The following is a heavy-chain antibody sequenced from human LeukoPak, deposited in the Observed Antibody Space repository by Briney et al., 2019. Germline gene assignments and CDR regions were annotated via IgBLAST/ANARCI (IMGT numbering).Heavy chain of an antibody. J-gene: IGHJ6*02. D-gene: IGHD6-13*01. CDR1: GYTFTSYD. V-gene: IGHV1-8*01. Sequence: GASVKVSCKASGYTFTSYDINWVRQATGQGLEWMGWMNPYRGNTGYAQKFQGRVTMTRNTSISTAYMELSSLRSEDTAVYHCARDPPYSSSWDYYYYYGMDVGRQGTTVTVSS. CDR3: ARDPPYSSSWDYYYYYGMDV. CDR2: MNPYRGNT.